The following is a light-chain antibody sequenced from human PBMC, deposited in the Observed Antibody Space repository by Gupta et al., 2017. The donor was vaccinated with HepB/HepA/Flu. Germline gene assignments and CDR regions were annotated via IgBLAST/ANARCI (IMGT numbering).Light chain of an antibody. Sequence: EVVLTQSPATLSVSPGERATLSCRASQSVGRNLAWYQQKPGQPPRLLIFGTSTRATGVPARLCGSGAWTEFTLPINSRQSADFAVYYCHQYNKWPPWTFGQGTKVEVK. CDR3: HQYNKWPPWT. CDR1: QSVGRN. J-gene: IGKJ1*01. CDR2: GTS. V-gene: IGKV3-15*01.